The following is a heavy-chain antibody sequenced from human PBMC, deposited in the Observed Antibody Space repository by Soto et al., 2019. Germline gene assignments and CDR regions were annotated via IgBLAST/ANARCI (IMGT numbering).Heavy chain of an antibody. J-gene: IGHJ5*02. V-gene: IGHV1-18*01. CDR2: ISAYNGNT. Sequence: ASVKVPCKASGCTFTSYGISWGRRPPGQRLEWMGWISAYNGNTNYAPKLQGRVTITTDTSTSTAHLELMSLRSDEHAVSYYAAAIRNDVDWFGPWGQGTLVTVSS. D-gene: IGHD1-1*01. CDR1: GCTFTSYG. CDR3: AAAIRNDVDWFGP.